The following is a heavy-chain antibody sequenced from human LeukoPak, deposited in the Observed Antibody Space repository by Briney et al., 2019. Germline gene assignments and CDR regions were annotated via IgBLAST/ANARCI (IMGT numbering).Heavy chain of an antibody. Sequence: RASVKVSCKASGYTFTNYGISWVRQAPGQGLEWMGWISAYNGNTNYAQKLQGRVTMTTDTSTSTAYMELRSLRSDDTAVYYCARASSVAVAGSFSYWGQGTLVTVSS. CDR2: ISAYNGNT. J-gene: IGHJ4*02. CDR3: ARASSVAVAGSFSY. V-gene: IGHV1-18*01. CDR1: GYTFTNYG. D-gene: IGHD6-19*01.